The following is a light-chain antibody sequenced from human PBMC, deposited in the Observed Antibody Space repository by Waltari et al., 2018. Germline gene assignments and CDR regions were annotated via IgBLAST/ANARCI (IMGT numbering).Light chain of an antibody. V-gene: IGKV3-20*01. J-gene: IGKJ4*01. CDR3: QQYAGSAIT. CDR2: GAS. CDR1: LSVSHSN. Sequence: EIVLTQSPPTLSLSPGEKATLSCRATLSVSHSNLAWYQQKGGQAPRLLIYGASSRATGSSDRFSGSGSVTVFTLSLRRLEPADYGLYYCQQYAGSAITFGGGTKVEI.